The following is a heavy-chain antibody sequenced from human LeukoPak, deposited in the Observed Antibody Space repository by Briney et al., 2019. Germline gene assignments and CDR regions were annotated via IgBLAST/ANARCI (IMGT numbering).Heavy chain of an antibody. J-gene: IGHJ4*02. CDR2: ISSSSSSYI. D-gene: IGHD2-15*01. Sequence: GGSLRLSCAASGFTFSSYSMNWVRQAPGKGLEWVSSISSSSSSYIYYADSEKGRFTISRDNAKTSLYLQMNSLRAEDTAVYYCARDLRDIVVVVAATLDYWGQGTLVTVSS. V-gene: IGHV3-21*01. CDR1: GFTFSSYS. CDR3: ARDLRDIVVVVAATLDY.